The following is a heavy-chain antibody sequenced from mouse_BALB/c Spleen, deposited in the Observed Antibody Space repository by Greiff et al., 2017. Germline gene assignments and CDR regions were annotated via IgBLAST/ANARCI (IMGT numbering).Heavy chain of an antibody. V-gene: IGHV5-4*02. CDR1: GFTFSDYY. D-gene: IGHD1-2*01. CDR2: ISDGGSYT. J-gene: IGHJ3*01. Sequence: EVQLQESGGGLVKPGGSLKLSCAASGFTFSDYYMYWVRQTPEKRLEWVATISDGGSYTYYPDSVKGRFTISRDNAKNNLYLQMSSLKSEDTAMYYCARDEITTASWFAYWGQGTLVTVSA. CDR3: ARDEITTASWFAY.